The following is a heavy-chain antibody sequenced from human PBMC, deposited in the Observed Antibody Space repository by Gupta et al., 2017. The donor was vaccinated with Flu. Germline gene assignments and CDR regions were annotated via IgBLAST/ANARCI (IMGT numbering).Heavy chain of an antibody. CDR2: ISGRAGNT. CDR3: AKHTVTNYFDS. V-gene: IGHV3-23*01. Sequence: WVRQAPGKGLEWVSAISGRAGNTYYADSVKGRFTISRDNSKGTLYLQVNSLRAEDTAVYYCAKHTVTNYFDSWGQGTLVTVSS. J-gene: IGHJ4*02. D-gene: IGHD4-17*01.